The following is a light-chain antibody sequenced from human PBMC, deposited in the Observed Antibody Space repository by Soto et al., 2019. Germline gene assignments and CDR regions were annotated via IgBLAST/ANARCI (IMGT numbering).Light chain of an antibody. CDR1: SSNIGNNY. CDR3: ATWDDSLSGPL. J-gene: IGLJ2*01. V-gene: IGLV1-47*02. Sequence: QTVLTQPPSASGTPGQRVTISCSGSSSNIGNNYLYWYQQLPGTAPKLLIYANTQRPSGVPDRFSGSKSGTSASLAISGLRFEDEADYYCATWDDSLSGPLFGGGTQLTVL. CDR2: ANT.